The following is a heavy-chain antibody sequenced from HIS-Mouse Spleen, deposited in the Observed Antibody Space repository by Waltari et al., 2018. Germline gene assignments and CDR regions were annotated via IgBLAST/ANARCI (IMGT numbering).Heavy chain of an antibody. CDR2: ISYDGSNK. CDR3: AKDKHHAFDY. J-gene: IGHJ4*02. Sequence: QVQLVESGGGVVQPGRSLRLSCAASGFTFSSYGMHWVRQAPGKGLEWVAVISYDGSNKYYADSVKGRFTISRDNSKNTLYLQMNSLRAEDTAVYYCAKDKHHAFDYWRQGTLVTVSS. CDR1: GFTFSSYG. V-gene: IGHV3-30*18.